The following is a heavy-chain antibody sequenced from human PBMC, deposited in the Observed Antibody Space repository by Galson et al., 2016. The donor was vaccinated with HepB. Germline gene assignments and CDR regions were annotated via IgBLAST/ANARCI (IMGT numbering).Heavy chain of an antibody. CDR2: ISSNSRYI. J-gene: IGHJ4*02. Sequence: SLRLSCATSGFSFSTYTMNWVRQGPGKGLEWVSSISSNSRYIYYADSVRGRFTISRDYAKNSVHLQMDSLRAEDTAIYFCARDPGDFLWGTYRHFDYWGPGTLVTVSS. V-gene: IGHV3-21*01. D-gene: IGHD3-16*02. CDR1: GFSFSTYT. CDR3: ARDPGDFLWGTYRHFDY.